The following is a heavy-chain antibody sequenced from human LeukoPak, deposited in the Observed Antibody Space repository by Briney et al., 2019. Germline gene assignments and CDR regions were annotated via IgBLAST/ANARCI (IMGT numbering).Heavy chain of an antibody. CDR3: ARDFFWGMDV. Sequence: GGSLRLSYAASGFTFCSYAMHWVRQAPGKGLEWVAVISYDGSNKYYADSVKGRFTISRDNSKNTLYLQMNSLRAEDTAVYYCARDFFWGMDVWGQGTTVTVSS. CDR1: GFTFCSYA. D-gene: IGHD3-3*01. CDR2: ISYDGSNK. V-gene: IGHV3-30-3*01. J-gene: IGHJ6*02.